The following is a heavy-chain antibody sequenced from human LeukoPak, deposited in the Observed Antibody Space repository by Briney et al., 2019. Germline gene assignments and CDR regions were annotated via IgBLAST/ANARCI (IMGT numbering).Heavy chain of an antibody. D-gene: IGHD1-26*01. V-gene: IGHV7-4-1*02. CDR1: GYTFTSYA. J-gene: IGHJ4*02. CDR3: AISGSYLLEDFDY. CDR2: INTNTGNP. Sequence: HWASVKVSCKASGYTFTSYAMNWVRQAPGQGLEWMGWINTNTGNPTYAQGFTGRFVFSLDTSVSTAYLQISSLKAEDTAVYYCAISGSYLLEDFDYWGQGTLVTVSS.